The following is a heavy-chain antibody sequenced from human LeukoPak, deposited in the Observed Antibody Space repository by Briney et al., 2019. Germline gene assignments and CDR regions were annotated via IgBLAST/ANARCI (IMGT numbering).Heavy chain of an antibody. V-gene: IGHV3-7*01. CDR2: IKQDGSEK. J-gene: IGHJ4*02. Sequence: PGGSLRLSCAASGFTFSSYWMSWVRQAPGKGLEWVANIKQDGSEKYYVDSVKGRFTISRDNAKNSLYLQMNSLRAEDTAVYYCAKTPTGAGREYFDYWGQGTLVTVSS. CDR1: GFTFSSYW. CDR3: AKTPTGAGREYFDY. D-gene: IGHD6-19*01.